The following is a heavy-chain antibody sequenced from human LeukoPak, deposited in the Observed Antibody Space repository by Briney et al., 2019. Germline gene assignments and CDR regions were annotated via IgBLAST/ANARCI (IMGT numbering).Heavy chain of an antibody. Sequence: GGSLRLSCAASGFTFSSYAMNWVRQAPGKGLEWVSYISRVSTIYYADSVKGRFTISRDNAKNSVYLQMNSLRAEDTAVYYCVREGRSGSYDDYWGQGTLVTVSS. CDR3: VREGRSGSYDDY. V-gene: IGHV3-48*01. CDR1: GFTFSSYA. D-gene: IGHD1-26*01. CDR2: ISRVSTI. J-gene: IGHJ4*02.